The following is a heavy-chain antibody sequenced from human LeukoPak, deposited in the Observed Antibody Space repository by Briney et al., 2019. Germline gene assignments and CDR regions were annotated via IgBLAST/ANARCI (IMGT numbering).Heavy chain of an antibody. V-gene: IGHV4-38-2*01. CDR1: GYCISSGYY. J-gene: IGHJ4*02. CDR3: ARYSSIWYVYFDS. D-gene: IGHD6-13*01. Sequence: PSETLSLTCAVSGYCISSGYYWGWIRQPPGKGLEWIGSIYHSGSTYYNPSLKSRVTISVDTSKNQFSLKLSSVTAADTAVYYCARYSSIWYVYFDSWGQGTLVTVSS. CDR2: IYHSGST.